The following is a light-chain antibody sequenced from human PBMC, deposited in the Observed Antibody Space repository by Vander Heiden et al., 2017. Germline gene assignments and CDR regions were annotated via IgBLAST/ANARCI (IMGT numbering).Light chain of an antibody. CDR2: VGS. J-gene: IGKJ3*01. Sequence: PSPLSLRVTAGEPACNSGRTSKSLLNSNGYNYLDGYLQKPGQSPQLLIYVGSNRASGVPDRFSGSGSGTDFTLKISRVEAEDVGVYYCMQALQTPNTCGPGTKVDIK. CDR3: MQALQTPNT. CDR1: KSLLNSNGYNY. V-gene: IGKV2-28*01.